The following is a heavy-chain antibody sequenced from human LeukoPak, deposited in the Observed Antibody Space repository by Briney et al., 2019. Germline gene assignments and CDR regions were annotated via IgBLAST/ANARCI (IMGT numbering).Heavy chain of an antibody. CDR1: GFTFDDYA. D-gene: IGHD6-19*01. V-gene: IGHV3-9*01. J-gene: IGHJ5*02. CDR2: ISWNSGSI. Sequence: QPGGSLRLSCAASGFTFDDYAMHWVRQAPGKGLEWVSGISWNSGSIGYADSVKGRFTISRDNAKNSLYLQMNSLRAEDTALYYCAKGGGVAVAGNWFDPWGQGTLVTVSS. CDR3: AKGGGVAVAGNWFDP.